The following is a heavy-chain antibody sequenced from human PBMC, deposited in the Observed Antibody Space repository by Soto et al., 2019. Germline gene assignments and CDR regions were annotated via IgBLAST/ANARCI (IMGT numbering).Heavy chain of an antibody. Sequence: PSETLSLTCAVYGGSFSGYYWSWIRQPPGKGLEWIGEINHSGSTNYNPSLKSRVTISVDTSKNQFSLKLSSVTAADTAVYYCARGRDDGSYFDYWGQGTLVTVSS. CDR1: GGSFSGYY. J-gene: IGHJ4*02. CDR3: ARGRDDGSYFDY. D-gene: IGHD3-10*01. CDR2: INHSGST. V-gene: IGHV4-34*01.